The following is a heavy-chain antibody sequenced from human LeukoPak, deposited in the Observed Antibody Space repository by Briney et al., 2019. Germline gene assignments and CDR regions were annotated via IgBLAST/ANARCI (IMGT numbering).Heavy chain of an antibody. D-gene: IGHD2-2*01. CDR3: ARANRPDTEYQPHPGAFDF. CDR1: GFTFSSYA. CDR2: ISYDGSNK. Sequence: PGGSLRLSCAASGFTFSSYAMHWVRQAPGKGLEWVAVISYDGSNKYYADSVKGRFTISRDNSKNTLYLQMNSLRAEDTAVYYCARANRPDTEYQPHPGAFDFWGQGTTVTVSS. J-gene: IGHJ3*01. V-gene: IGHV3-30-3*01.